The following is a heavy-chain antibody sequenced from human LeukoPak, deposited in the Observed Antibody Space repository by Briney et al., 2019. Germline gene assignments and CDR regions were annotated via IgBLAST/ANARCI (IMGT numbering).Heavy chain of an antibody. CDR2: IYSGGST. D-gene: IGHD2-21*02. CDR1: GFTVSSNY. J-gene: IGHJ4*02. CDR3: AKEDVVVTAIFDY. Sequence: GGSLRLSCAASGFTVSSNYMSWVRQAPGKGLEWVSVIYSGGSTYYADSVKGRFTISRDNSKNTLYLQMNSLRAEDTAVYYCAKEDVVVTAIFDYWGQGTLVTVSS. V-gene: IGHV3-66*01.